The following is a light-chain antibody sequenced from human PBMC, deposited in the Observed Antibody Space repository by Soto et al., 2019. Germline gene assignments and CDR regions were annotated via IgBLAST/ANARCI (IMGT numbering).Light chain of an antibody. CDR2: KPS. CDR3: QYYNNYCWT. Sequence: DIQLTQSPSTLSASVGDRVTITCRASQSISSWLAWYQQKPGKAPKFLIYKPSNLESGVPSRFSGSGSGTEFTLTISRLQPDDFATYYCQYYNNYCWTFGQGTKVEIK. J-gene: IGKJ1*01. V-gene: IGKV1-5*03. CDR1: QSISSW.